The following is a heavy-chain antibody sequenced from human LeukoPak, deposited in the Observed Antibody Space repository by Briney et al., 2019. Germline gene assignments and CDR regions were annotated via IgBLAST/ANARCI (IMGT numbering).Heavy chain of an antibody. CDR2: TYYRSKWYN. Sequence: SQTLSLTCAISGDSVSSNSAAWNWIRQSPSRGLEWLGRTYYRSKWYNDYAVSVKSRITINPDTSKNQFSLQLNSVTPEDTAVYYCARGWDVVVPAAMHFDHWGQGTLVTVSS. D-gene: IGHD2-2*01. J-gene: IGHJ4*02. CDR1: GDSVSSNSAA. V-gene: IGHV6-1*01. CDR3: ARGWDVVVPAAMHFDH.